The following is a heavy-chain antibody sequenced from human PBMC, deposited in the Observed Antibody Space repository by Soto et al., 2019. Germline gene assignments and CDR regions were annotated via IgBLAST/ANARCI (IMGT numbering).Heavy chain of an antibody. J-gene: IGHJ3*02. Sequence: ASVKVSCKASGYTFTGYFIHWVRQAPGQGLEWTGWINPNSGSTNHAQKLQGRVTMTRDKSISTAYMELSRLRSDDTAVYYCARVRIEAAGSDAFDIWGQGTMVTVSS. D-gene: IGHD6-13*01. V-gene: IGHV1-2*02. CDR3: ARVRIEAAGSDAFDI. CDR1: GYTFTGYF. CDR2: INPNSGST.